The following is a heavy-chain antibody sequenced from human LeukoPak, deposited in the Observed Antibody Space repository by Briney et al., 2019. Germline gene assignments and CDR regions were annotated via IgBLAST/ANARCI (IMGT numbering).Heavy chain of an antibody. Sequence: SETLSLTCTVSGVFINSNTYSWGWIRQPPGGGLEWIGTISFTGNTYYNSSPKSRLTISVDTSKTQFSLRLSSVTAADTAVYYCARHFGYEDTSDHQGVPDHWGQGSLVTVSS. CDR3: ARHFGYEDTSDHQGVPDH. CDR1: GVFINSNTYS. D-gene: IGHD5-12*01. CDR2: ISFTGNT. J-gene: IGHJ4*02. V-gene: IGHV4-39*01.